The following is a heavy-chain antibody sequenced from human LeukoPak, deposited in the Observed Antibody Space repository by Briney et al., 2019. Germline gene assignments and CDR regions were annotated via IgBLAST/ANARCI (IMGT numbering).Heavy chain of an antibody. CDR1: GGSISSGSYY. J-gene: IGHJ4*02. D-gene: IGHD3-22*01. CDR3: ASIGLLQYFDY. V-gene: IGHV4-61*02. CDR2: IYTSGST. Sequence: SETLSLTCTVSGGSISSGSYYWSWIRQPAGKGLEWIGRIYTSGSTNYNPSLKSRVTISVDTSKNQFSLKLSSVTAADTAVYYCASIGLLQYFDYWGQGTLATVSS.